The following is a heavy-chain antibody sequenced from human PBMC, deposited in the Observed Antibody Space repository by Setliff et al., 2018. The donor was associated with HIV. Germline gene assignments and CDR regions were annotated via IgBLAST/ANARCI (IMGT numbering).Heavy chain of an antibody. Sequence: ASVKVSCKASGYTFTSYGISWVRQAPGQGLEWMGWISAYNGNTNYAQKLQARVTMTTDTSTSTAYMELRSLRSDDTAVYYCARGPPIVVVPAALLTFDYWGQGTLVTVSS. J-gene: IGHJ4*02. V-gene: IGHV1-18*01. CDR3: ARGPPIVVVPAALLTFDY. CDR1: GYTFTSYG. D-gene: IGHD2-2*01. CDR2: ISAYNGNT.